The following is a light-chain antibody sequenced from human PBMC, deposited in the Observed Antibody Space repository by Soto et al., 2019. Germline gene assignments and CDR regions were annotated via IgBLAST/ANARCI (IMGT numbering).Light chain of an antibody. V-gene: IGLV2-14*01. Sequence: QSVLTQPASVSGSPGQSITLSCTGTSSDVGSYNYVSWYQQHPGKAPKLLIYEVSDRPSGVSSRFSGSKSGNTASLTISGLQAEDEADYYCSSYTSSSTLYVFGTGTKATVL. CDR3: SSYTSSSTLYV. CDR1: SSDVGSYNY. J-gene: IGLJ1*01. CDR2: EVS.